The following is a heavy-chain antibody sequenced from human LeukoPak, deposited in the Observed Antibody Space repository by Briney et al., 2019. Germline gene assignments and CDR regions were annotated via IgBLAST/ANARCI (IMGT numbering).Heavy chain of an antibody. V-gene: IGHV3-23*01. J-gene: IGHJ4*02. D-gene: IGHD3-22*01. CDR1: GFTFSSYA. Sequence: GGSLRLSCAASGFTFSSYAMKWVRQTPGKGLKWVSGISGGGVSTYYADSVKGRFTISRDNSKNTLYLQMNSLRAEDTAVYYCAKDSSMIRGYFDYWGQGILVTVSS. CDR3: AKDSSMIRGYFDY. CDR2: ISGGGVST.